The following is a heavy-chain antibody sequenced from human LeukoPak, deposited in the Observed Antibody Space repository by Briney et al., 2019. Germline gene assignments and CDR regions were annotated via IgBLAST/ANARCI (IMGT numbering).Heavy chain of an antibody. CDR1: GYSISNGYY. CDR3: ARDETYSSDWQSNHYYYYMDV. J-gene: IGHJ6*03. CDR2: IYHSGST. D-gene: IGHD6-19*01. V-gene: IGHV4-38-2*02. Sequence: SETLSLTCTVSGYSISNGYYWGWIRQPPGKGLEWIGSIYHSGSTYYNPSLKSRVTISVDTSKNQFSLKLSSVTATDTAVYYCARDETYSSDWQSNHYYYYMDVWGKGTTVTVSS.